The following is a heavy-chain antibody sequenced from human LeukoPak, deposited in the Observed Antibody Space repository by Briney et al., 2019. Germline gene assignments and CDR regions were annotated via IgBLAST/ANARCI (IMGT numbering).Heavy chain of an antibody. Sequence: GASVTVSCKASVYTFTGYYMHGVRQAPGQGLEWMGWINPNSGGTNYAQKFQGRVTMTRDTSISTAYMELSRLRSDDTAVYYCARDRDCSGGSCYSFLGYYYYGMDVWGQGTTVTVSS. J-gene: IGHJ6*02. CDR2: INPNSGGT. CDR3: ARDRDCSGGSCYSFLGYYYYGMDV. CDR1: VYTFTGYY. V-gene: IGHV1-2*02. D-gene: IGHD2-15*01.